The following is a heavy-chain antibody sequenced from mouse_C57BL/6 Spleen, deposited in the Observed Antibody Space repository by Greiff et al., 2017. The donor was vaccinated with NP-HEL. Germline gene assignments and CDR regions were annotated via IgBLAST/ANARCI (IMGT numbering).Heavy chain of an antibody. CDR1: GYTFTSYW. CDR2: IYPGNSDT. V-gene: IGHV1-5*01. D-gene: IGHD1-1*01. Sequence: EVQLQQSGTVLARPGASVKMSCKTSGYTFTSYWMHWVKQRPGQGLEWIGAIYPGNSDTSYNQKFKGKAKLTAVTSASTAYMELSSLTNVDSAVYYCTRETITTVVEGFAYWGQGTLVTVSA. J-gene: IGHJ3*01. CDR3: TRETITTVVEGFAY.